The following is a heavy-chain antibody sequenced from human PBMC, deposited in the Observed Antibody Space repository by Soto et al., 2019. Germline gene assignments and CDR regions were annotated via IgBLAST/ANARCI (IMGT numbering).Heavy chain of an antibody. CDR2: ISYDGSNK. J-gene: IGHJ6*02. V-gene: IGHV3-30-3*01. D-gene: IGHD3-3*01. CDR1: GFTFSSYA. Sequence: GGSLRLSCAASGFTFSSYAMHWVRQAPGKGLEWVAVISYDGSNKYYADSVKGRFTISRGNSKNTLYLQMNSLSAEDTAVYYCARDGAGDFWSGYSHTGGYYYYYGMDVWGQGTTVTVSS. CDR3: ARDGAGDFWSGYSHTGGYYYYYGMDV.